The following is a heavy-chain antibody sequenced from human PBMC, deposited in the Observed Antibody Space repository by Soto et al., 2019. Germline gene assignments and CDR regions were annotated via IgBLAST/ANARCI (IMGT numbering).Heavy chain of an antibody. CDR1: GYSFTSYW. V-gene: IGHV5-51*01. CDR3: ARPPMYSSGWYRGDY. Sequence: PGESLKISCQGSGYSFTSYWIGWVRQMPGKGLEWMGIIYPGDSDTRYSPSFQGQVTISADKSISTAYLQWSSLKASDTAMYYCARPPMYSSGWYRGDYWGQGTLVTVSS. D-gene: IGHD6-19*01. CDR2: IYPGDSDT. J-gene: IGHJ4*02.